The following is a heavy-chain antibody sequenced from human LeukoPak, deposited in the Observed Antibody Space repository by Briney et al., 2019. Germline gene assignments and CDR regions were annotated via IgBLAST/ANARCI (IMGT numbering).Heavy chain of an antibody. J-gene: IGHJ4*02. CDR1: GGSFSGYY. Sequence: SETLSLTCAVYGGSFSGYYWSWFRQPPGKGLEWIGEINHSGSTNYNPSLKSRVTISVDTSKNQFSLKLSSVTAADTAVYYCARGRTIFGVVIIGYLLDYWGQGTLVTVSS. V-gene: IGHV4-34*01. CDR3: ARGRTIFGVVIIGYLLDY. CDR2: INHSGST. D-gene: IGHD3-3*01.